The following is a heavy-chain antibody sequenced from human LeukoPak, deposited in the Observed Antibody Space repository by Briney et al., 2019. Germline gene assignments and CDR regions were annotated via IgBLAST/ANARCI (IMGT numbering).Heavy chain of an antibody. V-gene: IGHV3-30*04. CDR1: GFTFSSYA. CDR2: ISYDGSNK. J-gene: IGHJ4*02. Sequence: PGGSLRLSCAASGFTFSSYAMRWVRQAPGKGLEWVAVISYDGSNKYYADSVKGRFTISRDNAKNSLYLQMNSLRAEDTGVYYCARAVGDAGSYWGQGTLVTVSS. D-gene: IGHD1-26*01. CDR3: ARAVGDAGSY.